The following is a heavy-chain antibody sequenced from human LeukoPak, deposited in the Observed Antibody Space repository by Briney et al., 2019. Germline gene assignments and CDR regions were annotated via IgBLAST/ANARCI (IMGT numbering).Heavy chain of an antibody. CDR1: GYTFTGYY. V-gene: IGHV1-2*02. D-gene: IGHD6-13*01. CDR3: ARIKWSAAND. Sequence: ASVKVSCKASGYTFTGYYIHWVRQAPGQGLEWMGWINPNNGDTNFDPKLQGRLTLSRDTSISTAYMELGRLRSDDTAVYYCARIKWSAANDWGQGTLVTVSS. CDR2: INPNNGDT. J-gene: IGHJ4*02.